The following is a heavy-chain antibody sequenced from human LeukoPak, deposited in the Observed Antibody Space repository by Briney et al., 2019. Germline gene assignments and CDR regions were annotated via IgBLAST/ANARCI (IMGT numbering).Heavy chain of an antibody. CDR2: IYSGGST. D-gene: IGHD2-2*02. Sequence: PGGSLRLSCAASGFTVSRNYMSWVRQAPGKGLEWVSVIYSGGSTYYADSVKGRFTISRDNSKNTLYLQMNSLRAEDTALYYCARGTFKDIVVVPAAIHLDYWGQGTLVTVSS. CDR3: ARGTFKDIVVVPAAIHLDY. V-gene: IGHV3-53*01. J-gene: IGHJ4*02. CDR1: GFTVSRNY.